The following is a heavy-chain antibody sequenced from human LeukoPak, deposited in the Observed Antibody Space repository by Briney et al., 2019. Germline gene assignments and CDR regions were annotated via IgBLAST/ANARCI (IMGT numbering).Heavy chain of an antibody. CDR2: ISSSGSTI. Sequence: GGSLRLSCAASGFTFSTFAMIWVRQPPGKGLEWVSYISSSGSTIYYADSVKGRFTISRDNAKNSLYLQMNSLRAEDTAVYYCARLDYGGNSDYWGQGTLVTVSS. V-gene: IGHV3-48*04. CDR1: GFTFSTFA. J-gene: IGHJ4*02. D-gene: IGHD4-23*01. CDR3: ARLDYGGNSDY.